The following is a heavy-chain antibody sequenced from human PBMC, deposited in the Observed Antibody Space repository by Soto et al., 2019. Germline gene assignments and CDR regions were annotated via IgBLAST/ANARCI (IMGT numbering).Heavy chain of an antibody. CDR2: ISASGNRM. Sequence: PGGSLRLSCEASGFTFSTYEMNWVRQAPGKGLEWVSHISASGNRMYYTDSVKGRFIISRDNAKNALYLQMNSLRAEDTAVYYCARDQQLFRGIFPYSYCMDVWGQGTTVTVSS. CDR3: ARDQQLFRGIFPYSYCMDV. V-gene: IGHV3-48*03. CDR1: GFTFSTYE. J-gene: IGHJ6*02. D-gene: IGHD3-10*01.